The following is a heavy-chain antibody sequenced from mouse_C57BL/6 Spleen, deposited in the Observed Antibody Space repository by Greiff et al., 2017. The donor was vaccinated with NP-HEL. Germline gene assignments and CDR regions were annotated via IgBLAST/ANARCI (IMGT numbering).Heavy chain of an antibody. CDR2: FYPGSGSI. J-gene: IGHJ3*01. CDR1: GYTFTEYT. CDR3: ARHEGDYYGSSHAWFAY. D-gene: IGHD1-1*01. Sequence: QVQLKQSGAELVKPGASVKLSCKASGYTFTEYTIHWVKQRSGQGLEWIGWFYPGSGSIKYNEKFKDKATLTADKSSSTVYMELSRLTSEDSAVYFCARHEGDYYGSSHAWFAYWGQGTLVTVSA. V-gene: IGHV1-62-2*01.